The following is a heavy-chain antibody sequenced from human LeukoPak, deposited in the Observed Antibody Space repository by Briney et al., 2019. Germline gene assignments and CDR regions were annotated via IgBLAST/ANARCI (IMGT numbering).Heavy chain of an antibody. CDR2: INPNSGGT. D-gene: IGHD5-12*01. CDR3: ARDRYSGYDYFDY. V-gene: IGHV1-2*02. Sequence: ASVEVSCKASGYTFTGYYMHWVRQAPGQGLEWMGWINPNSGGTNYAQKFQGRVTMTRDTSISTAYMELSRLRSDDTAVYYCARDRYSGYDYFDYWGQGTLVTVSS. J-gene: IGHJ4*02. CDR1: GYTFTGYY.